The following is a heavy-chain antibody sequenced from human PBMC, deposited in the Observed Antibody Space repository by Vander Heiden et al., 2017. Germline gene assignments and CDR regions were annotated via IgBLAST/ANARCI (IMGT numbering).Heavy chain of an antibody. CDR1: GFSLRSHS. CDR3: ARGIEGYSYVFDS. CDR2: ISSSSSYI. J-gene: IGHJ4*02. Sequence: EVQLVESGGGLVKSGGSLRLSCAASGFSLRSHSMNWVRQAPGKGLEWVSSISSSSSYIYYADSVKGRFTVSRDNARKSLVLEMNRLRTEDTALYYCARGIEGYSYVFDSWGQGTLVTVSS. V-gene: IGHV3-21*02. D-gene: IGHD5-18*01.